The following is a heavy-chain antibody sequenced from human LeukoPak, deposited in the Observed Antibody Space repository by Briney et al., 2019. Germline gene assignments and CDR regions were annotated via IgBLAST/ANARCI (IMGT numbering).Heavy chain of an antibody. Sequence: GASVKVSCKAAGYTFTGYYMFWVRQAPGQGLEWMGRINPNGGGTNYAQKFQGRVTMTRDTSISTAYMELSRLRSDDTAVYYCARGYCSGGSCYSVENWFDPWGQGTLVTVSS. CDR2: INPNGGGT. CDR1: GYTFTGYY. J-gene: IGHJ5*02. CDR3: ARGYCSGGSCYSVENWFDP. V-gene: IGHV1-2*06. D-gene: IGHD2-15*01.